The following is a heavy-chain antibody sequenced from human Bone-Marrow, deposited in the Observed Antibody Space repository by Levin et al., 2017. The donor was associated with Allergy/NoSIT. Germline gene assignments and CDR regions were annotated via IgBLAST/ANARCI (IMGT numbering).Heavy chain of an antibody. Sequence: PGGSLRLSCAASGFTFTNFAMSWVRQAPGKGLEWLSTIRRRGGSTYYADSVKGRFTISRDTSKNTLYLQMNSLKAEDTAVYYCAKAVTIGYCINYSGYGDCWGEGTLVTVSA. J-gene: IGHJ4*02. CDR2: IRRRGGST. D-gene: IGHD2-2*01. CDR1: GFTFTNFA. CDR3: AKAVTIGYCINYSGYGDC. V-gene: IGHV3-23*01.